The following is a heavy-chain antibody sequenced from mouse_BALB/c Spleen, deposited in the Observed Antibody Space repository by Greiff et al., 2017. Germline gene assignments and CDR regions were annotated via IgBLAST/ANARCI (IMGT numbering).Heavy chain of an antibody. J-gene: IGHJ2*01. D-gene: IGHD1-1*01. CDR2: IDPANGNT. V-gene: IGHV14-3*02. Sequence: VQLQQSGAELVKPGASVKLSCTASGFNIKDTYMHWVKQRPEQGLEWIGRIDPANGNTKYDPKFQGKATITADTSSNTAYLQLSSLTSEDTAVYYCARAAVYYGSSPDSWGQGTTLSVSS. CDR3: ARAAVYYGSSPDS. CDR1: GFNIKDTY.